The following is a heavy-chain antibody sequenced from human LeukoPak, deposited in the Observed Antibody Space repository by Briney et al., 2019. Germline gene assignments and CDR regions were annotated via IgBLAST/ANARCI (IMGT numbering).Heavy chain of an antibody. V-gene: IGHV3-7*01. CDR2: INQDGSEK. Sequence: PGGSLRLSCAASGFTFSSYCMSWVRQAPGKGLEWVANINQDGSEKYYVDSVKGRFTMSRDNAKNSLYLQMNSLRAEDTAVYYCARHRGYSYGYRDYWGQGTLVTVSS. CDR3: ARHRGYSYGYRDY. CDR1: GFTFSSYC. D-gene: IGHD5-18*01. J-gene: IGHJ4*02.